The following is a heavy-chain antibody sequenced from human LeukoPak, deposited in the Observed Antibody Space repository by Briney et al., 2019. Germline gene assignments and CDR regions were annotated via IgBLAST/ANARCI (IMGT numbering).Heavy chain of an antibody. D-gene: IGHD2-2*01. Sequence: ASVKVSCKASGYTFTGYYMHWVRQAPGQGLEWMGWINPNSGGTNYAQKFQGRVTMTRDTSISTTYMELSRLRSDDTAVYYCARGDIVVVPAAMGFDYWGQGTLVTVSS. CDR3: ARGDIVVVPAAMGFDY. CDR2: INPNSGGT. CDR1: GYTFTGYY. V-gene: IGHV1-2*02. J-gene: IGHJ4*02.